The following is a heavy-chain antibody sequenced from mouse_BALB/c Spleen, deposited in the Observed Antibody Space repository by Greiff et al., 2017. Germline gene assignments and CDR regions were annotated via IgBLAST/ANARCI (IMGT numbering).Heavy chain of an antibody. D-gene: IGHD1-3*01. CDR1: GYTFTSYW. CDR2: INPSTGYT. J-gene: IGHJ3*01. V-gene: IGHV1-7*01. CDR3: ARGEVGNAWFAY. Sequence: QVQLQQSGAELAKPGASVKMSCKASGYTFTSYWMHWVKQRPGQGLEWIGYINPSTGYTEYNQKFKDKATLTADKSSSTAYMQLSSLTSEDSAVYYCARGEVGNAWFAYWGQGTLVTVSA.